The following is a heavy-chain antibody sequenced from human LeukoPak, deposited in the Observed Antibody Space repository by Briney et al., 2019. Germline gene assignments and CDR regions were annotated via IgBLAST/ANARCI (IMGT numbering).Heavy chain of an antibody. V-gene: IGHV4-4*02. D-gene: IGHD3-22*01. CDR3: AGYYYYDSSGYCLDY. J-gene: IGHJ4*02. CDR1: GGSISSSNW. CDR2: IKHSGST. Sequence: SGTLSLTCAVSGGSISSSNWWSWVRQPPGKGLEWIGEIKHSGSTNNNPSLKSRVTISVDTSKNQFSLKLSSVTAADTAVYYCAGYYYYDSSGYCLDYWGQGTLVTVSS.